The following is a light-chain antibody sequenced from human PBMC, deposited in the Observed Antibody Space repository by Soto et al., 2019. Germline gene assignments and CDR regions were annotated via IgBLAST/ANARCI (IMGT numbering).Light chain of an antibody. J-gene: IGKJ4*01. CDR1: QTVSSRF. Sequence: EIALTQSPGTLSLSVGERATLSCRASQTVSSRFVAWYQQKPGQAPRILIDGALSRASGIPDRFSGSGSGTDFTLTISRLEPEDFALYCCQQYATSPLTFCGGTKVEIK. CDR2: GAL. V-gene: IGKV3-20*01. CDR3: QQYATSPLT.